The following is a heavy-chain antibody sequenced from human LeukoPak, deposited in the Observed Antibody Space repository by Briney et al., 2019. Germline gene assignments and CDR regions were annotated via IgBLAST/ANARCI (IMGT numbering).Heavy chain of an antibody. J-gene: IGHJ5*02. D-gene: IGHD3-22*01. CDR2: INHSGST. CDR3: ARAIGYYYDSSGYYRP. CDR1: GGSFSGYY. V-gene: IGHV4-34*01. Sequence: SETLSLTCAVYGGSFSGYYWSWIRQPPGKGLEWIGEINHSGSTNYNPSLKSRVTKSVDTSKNQFSLKLSSVTAADTAVYYCARAIGYYYDSSGYYRPWGQGTLVTVSS.